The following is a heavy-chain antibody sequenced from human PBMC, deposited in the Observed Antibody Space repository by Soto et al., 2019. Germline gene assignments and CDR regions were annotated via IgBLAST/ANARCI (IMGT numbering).Heavy chain of an antibody. CDR1: GGSINSGDYY. V-gene: IGHV4-30-4*01. CDR3: ARYRYSDSLKEYYFDY. J-gene: IGHJ4*02. Sequence: SETLSLTCTVSGGSINSGDYYWSWIRQPPGKGLEWIGNLYYTGSTYYNPSLKSRVTISVDTSKKQFSLMVTSVTAADTVVYYCARYRYSDSLKEYYFDYWGQGTLVTVSS. CDR2: LYYTGST. D-gene: IGHD3-22*01.